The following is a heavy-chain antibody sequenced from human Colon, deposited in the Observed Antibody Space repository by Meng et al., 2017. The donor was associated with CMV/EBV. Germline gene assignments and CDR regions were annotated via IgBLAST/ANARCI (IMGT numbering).Heavy chain of an antibody. CDR3: ASILFAAAAGGWGGY. V-gene: IGHV4-34*01. CDR2: INHSGST. CDR1: GGSFSCYY. Sequence: QVQLQQWGAGLLKPSETLSLTCAVYGGSFSCYYWSWIRQPPGKGLEWIGEINHSGSTNYNPSLKSRVTISVDTSKNQFSLKLSSVTAADTAVYYCASILFAAAAGGWGGYWGQGTLVTVFS. J-gene: IGHJ4*02. D-gene: IGHD6-13*01.